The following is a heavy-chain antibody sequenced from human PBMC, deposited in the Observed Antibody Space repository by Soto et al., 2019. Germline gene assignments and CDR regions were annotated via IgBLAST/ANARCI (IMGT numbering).Heavy chain of an antibody. V-gene: IGHV4-34*01. Sequence: SQTLSLTCAVFRGSFSDSYWSWNRQSPEKGLEWIGEITNSGSTYYNPSLKRRVTISGDTSRIQFALEVRAVTAADTAVYFCAIGRTEIATWWVEFWGQGILVTVS. CDR2: ITNSGST. CDR1: RGSFSDSY. D-gene: IGHD2-15*01. CDR3: AIGRTEIATWWVEF. J-gene: IGHJ4*02.